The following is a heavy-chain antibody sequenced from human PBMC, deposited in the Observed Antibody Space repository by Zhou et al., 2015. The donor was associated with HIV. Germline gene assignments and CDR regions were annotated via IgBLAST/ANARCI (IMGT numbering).Heavy chain of an antibody. Sequence: QVQLVQSGAEEKKPGASVKVSCKASGYTFTSYAMHWVRQAPGQRLEWMGWINAGNGNTKYSQKFQGRVTITRDTSASTAYMELSSLRSEDTAVYYCARVFLGTMIARPLVWFDLWGRGTLVTVSX. CDR2: INAGNGNT. J-gene: IGHJ2*01. CDR3: ARVFLGTMIARPLVWFDL. D-gene: IGHD3-22*01. CDR1: GYTFTSYA. V-gene: IGHV1-3*05.